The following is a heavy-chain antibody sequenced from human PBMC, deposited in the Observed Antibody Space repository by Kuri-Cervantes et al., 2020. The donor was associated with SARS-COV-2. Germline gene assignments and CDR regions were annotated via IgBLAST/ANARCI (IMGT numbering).Heavy chain of an antibody. CDR1: GFTFSRYA. CDR3: ARELRLSRTDAFDI. Sequence: GGSLRLSCAGSGFTFSRYAIHCVRQAPGKGLEWVAVISDDGKKRYYADSVKGRFTISRDNAKNSLYLQMNSLRAEDTAVYCCARELRLSRTDAFDIWGQGTMVTVSS. D-gene: IGHD5-12*01. V-gene: IGHV3-30*04. CDR2: ISDDGKKR. J-gene: IGHJ3*02.